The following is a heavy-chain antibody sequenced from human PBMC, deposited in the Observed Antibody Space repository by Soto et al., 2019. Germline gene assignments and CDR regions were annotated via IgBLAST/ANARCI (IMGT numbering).Heavy chain of an antibody. CDR1: GGTFSSYG. D-gene: IGHD5-12*01. CDR2: IIPMFVST. CDR3: ARDLGYDYGVYYGMDV. J-gene: IGHJ6*02. Sequence: QVQLVQSGAEVKKPGSSVKVSCKASGGTFSSYGLSWVRQAPGQGLEWMGGIIPMFVSTNYAPKFQGRVTITADGSTSTASMELSSLRSEDTAVYYCARDLGYDYGVYYGMDVWGQGTTVTVSS. V-gene: IGHV1-69*01.